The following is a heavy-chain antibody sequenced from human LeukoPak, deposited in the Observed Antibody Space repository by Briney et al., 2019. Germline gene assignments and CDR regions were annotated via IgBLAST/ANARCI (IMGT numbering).Heavy chain of an antibody. D-gene: IGHD3-10*01. Sequence: ASVKVSCKASGYTFTSYGISWVRQAPGQGLEWMGWISAYNGNTNYAQKLQGRVTMTTDTSTSTAYMELRSLRSDDTAVYYCASSFSGLPHYYGMDVWGQGTTVTVSS. V-gene: IGHV1-18*01. CDR2: ISAYNGNT. J-gene: IGHJ6*02. CDR1: GYTFTSYG. CDR3: ASSFSGLPHYYGMDV.